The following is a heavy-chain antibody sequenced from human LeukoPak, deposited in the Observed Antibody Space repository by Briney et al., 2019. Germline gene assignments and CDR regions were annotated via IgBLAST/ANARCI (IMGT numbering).Heavy chain of an antibody. CDR2: VSSSSSYI. Sequence: GGSLRLTCAASGFTFSNYNMNWVRQAPGKGLEWVSSVSSSSSYIYYADSVKGRFTISRDNAKNSLYLQMNSLRADDTAVYYCARDLVAATNLPFDYWGQGTLVTVSS. J-gene: IGHJ4*02. CDR3: ARDLVAATNLPFDY. CDR1: GFTFSNYN. V-gene: IGHV3-21*01. D-gene: IGHD1-26*01.